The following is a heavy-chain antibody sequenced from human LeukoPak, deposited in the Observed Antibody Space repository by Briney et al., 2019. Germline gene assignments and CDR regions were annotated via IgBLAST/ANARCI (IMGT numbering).Heavy chain of an antibody. J-gene: IGHJ4*02. V-gene: IGHV3-21*06. CDR3: ARDRRYSSSPMGY. CDR1: GFTFSSYS. Sequence: GGSLRLSCAASGFTFSSYSMNWVRQAPGKGLEWVSSISSTSGYIYYADSVKGRLTISRDNAENSLYLQMNSLRAEDTAVYYCARDRRYSSSPMGYWGQGTLVTVSS. D-gene: IGHD6-13*01. CDR2: ISSTSGYI.